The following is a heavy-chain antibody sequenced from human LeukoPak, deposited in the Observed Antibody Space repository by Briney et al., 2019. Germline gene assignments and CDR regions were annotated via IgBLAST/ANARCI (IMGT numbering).Heavy chain of an antibody. CDR3: ARAPLDGGWTVPYGMDV. CDR2: IYHSGST. D-gene: IGHD6-19*01. CDR1: GGSISSSNW. J-gene: IGHJ6*02. V-gene: IGHV4-4*02. Sequence: SETLSLTCAVSGGSISSSNWWSWVRQPPGKGLEWIGEIYHSGSTNYNPSLKSRVTISVDKSKNQFSLKLSSVTAADTAVYYCARAPLDGGWTVPYGMDVWGQGTTVTVSS.